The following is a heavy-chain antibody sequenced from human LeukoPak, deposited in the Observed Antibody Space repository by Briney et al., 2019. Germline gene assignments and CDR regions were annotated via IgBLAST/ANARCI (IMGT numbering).Heavy chain of an antibody. CDR2: INTDGTTI. D-gene: IGHD6-19*01. CDR3: AKAAVAGTQYFDY. J-gene: IGHJ4*02. Sequence: GGSLRLSCAASGFTFSSYWMHWVRQAPGKGLVWVSRINTDGTTINYADSVKGRFTISRDNAKNTLYLQMNSLRAEDTALYYCAKAAVAGTQYFDYWGQGTLVTVSS. CDR1: GFTFSSYW. V-gene: IGHV3-74*01.